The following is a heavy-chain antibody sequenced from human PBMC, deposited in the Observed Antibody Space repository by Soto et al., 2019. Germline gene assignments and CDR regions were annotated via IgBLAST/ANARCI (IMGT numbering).Heavy chain of an antibody. J-gene: IGHJ6*02. V-gene: IGHV3-23*01. CDR3: AISGFHYGDYAEDYYYGMDV. Sequence: GGSLRLSCAASGFTFSDYYMSWIRQAPGKGLEWVSAISGSGGSTYYADSVKGRFTISRDNSKNTLYLQMNSLRAEDTAVYYCAISGFHYGDYAEDYYYGMDVWGQGTTVTVSS. CDR1: GFTFSDYY. D-gene: IGHD4-17*01. CDR2: ISGSGGST.